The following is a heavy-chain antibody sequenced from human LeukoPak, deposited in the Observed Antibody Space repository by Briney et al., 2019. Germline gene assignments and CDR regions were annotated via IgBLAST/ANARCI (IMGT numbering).Heavy chain of an antibody. Sequence: GGSPRLSCAASGFTVSSNYMSWVRQAPGKGLEWVSVIYSGGSTYYADSVKGRFTISRDNSKNTLYLQMNSLRAEDTAVYYCAVYDSSIDLLHWGQGTLVTVSS. CDR1: GFTVSSNY. D-gene: IGHD3-22*01. J-gene: IGHJ1*01. V-gene: IGHV3-66*01. CDR3: AVYDSSIDLLH. CDR2: IYSGGST.